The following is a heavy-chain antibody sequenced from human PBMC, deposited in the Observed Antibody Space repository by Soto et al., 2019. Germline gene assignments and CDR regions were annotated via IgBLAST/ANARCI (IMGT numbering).Heavy chain of an antibody. CDR3: AKERSSGWSLDY. Sequence: GGSLRLSCAAAGFTFSTYAMSWVRQAPGKGLEWVSGISGGGDSTYYADSVKGRFTVSRDNSKNTLYLQMNSLRAEDTAVFYCAKERSSGWSLDYWGQGTLVTVSS. J-gene: IGHJ4*02. CDR2: ISGGGDST. D-gene: IGHD6-19*01. CDR1: GFTFSTYA. V-gene: IGHV3-23*01.